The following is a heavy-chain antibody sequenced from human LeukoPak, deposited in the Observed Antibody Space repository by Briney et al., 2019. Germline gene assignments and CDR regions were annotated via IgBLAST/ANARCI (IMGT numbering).Heavy chain of an antibody. CDR1: GYSFSSYW. J-gene: IGHJ4*02. V-gene: IGHV5-51*01. CDR2: VYPGDSDT. D-gene: IGHD2/OR15-2a*01. CDR3: ARGFYYFDY. Sequence: ESLKISCKGSGYSFSSYWIAWVRQMPRQGLEWMGIVYPGDSDTRYSPSFQGQVTISADKSISTAYLHWSSLKASDTAVYYCARGFYYFDYWSQGTLVTVSS.